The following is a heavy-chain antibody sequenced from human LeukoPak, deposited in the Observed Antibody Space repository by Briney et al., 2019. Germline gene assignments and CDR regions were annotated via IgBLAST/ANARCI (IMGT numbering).Heavy chain of an antibody. V-gene: IGHV4-39*01. J-gene: IGHJ4*02. Sequence: PSETLSLTCTVSGGSISSSTYYWGWVRQAPGKGLEWIGTISYSGNTYYNPSLRSRVTISVDTSKNQYSLKLISVTAAETAIFYCVSYTSDWSEVYWGQGSQVTVSS. CDR3: VSYTSDWSEVY. D-gene: IGHD6-19*01. CDR2: ISYSGNT. CDR1: GGSISSSTYY.